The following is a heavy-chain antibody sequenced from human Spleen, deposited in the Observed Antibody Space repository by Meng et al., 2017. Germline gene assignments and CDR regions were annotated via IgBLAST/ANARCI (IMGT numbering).Heavy chain of an antibody. CDR1: GCSISSGDYY. V-gene: IGHV4-30-4*01. CDR3: ARGHDYDCWSGPEYFQH. D-gene: IGHD3-3*01. CDR2: IYSSRST. Sequence: QVQLQESGPGLVKPSQTLSLTCTVSGCSISSGDYYWSWIRQPPGKGLEWIGYIYSSRSTNYNPSLKSRVTISVNTSKNQFSLKLSSVTAADTAVYYCARGHDYDCWSGPEYFQHWGQGTLVTVSS. J-gene: IGHJ1*01.